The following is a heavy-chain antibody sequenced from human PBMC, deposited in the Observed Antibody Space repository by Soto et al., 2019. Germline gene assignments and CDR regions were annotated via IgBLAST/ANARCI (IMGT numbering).Heavy chain of an antibody. CDR2: ISGRGVDT. CDR3: AKDQTDVTLFDY. D-gene: IGHD2-21*02. Sequence: XGSLLLSCAASGFSFSSLAMSWVRQAPGKGLEWVSSISGRGVDTLYADSVKGRFTISRDNSRNTLYLQVNSLRAEDTAVYYCAKDQTDVTLFDYWGQGTLVTVSS. J-gene: IGHJ4*02. CDR1: GFSFSSLA. V-gene: IGHV3-23*01.